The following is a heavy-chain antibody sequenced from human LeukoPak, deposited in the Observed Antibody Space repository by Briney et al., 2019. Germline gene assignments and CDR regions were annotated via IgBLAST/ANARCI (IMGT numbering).Heavy chain of an antibody. CDR2: ITPIFGTA. CDR3: ARDLSNGLPSDY. CDR1: GGTFSSYA. Sequence: SVKLSCDASGGTFSSYAISWARQASGQGLVWMGGITPIFGTANYAQKFQVRVTITTDTSTSTAYMEMSSLRSEDTAVYYCARDLSNGLPSDYWGQGTLVTVSS. D-gene: IGHD2-15*01. J-gene: IGHJ4*02. V-gene: IGHV1-69*05.